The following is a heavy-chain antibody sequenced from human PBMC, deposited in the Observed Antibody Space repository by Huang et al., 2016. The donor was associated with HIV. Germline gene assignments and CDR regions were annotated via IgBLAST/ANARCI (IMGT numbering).Heavy chain of an antibody. V-gene: IGHV3-7*01. CDR2: IKKDGSEK. CDR3: ARGGIYYDVLTGRHYYYNGLDV. CDR1: GFNFSAYW. D-gene: IGHD3-9*01. Sequence: EVHLVESGGDLVQPGGSLRLSCVASGFNFSAYWMSWVRQAPGKGLEWVDKIKKDGSEKNYVDTVKGRFTISRDNAKNSVYVQLTSLRAEDTAVYYCARGGIYYDVLTGRHYYYNGLDVWGQGTTVTVSS. J-gene: IGHJ6*02.